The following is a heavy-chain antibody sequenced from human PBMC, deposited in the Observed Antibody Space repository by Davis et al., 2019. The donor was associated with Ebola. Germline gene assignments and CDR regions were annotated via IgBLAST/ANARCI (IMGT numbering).Heavy chain of an antibody. J-gene: IGHJ4*02. CDR3: ARAYYYDSSGSEDY. CDR2: INPSGGRT. Sequence: AASVKVSCKASGGTFSSYAISWVRQAPGQGLEWMGIINPSGGRTSYAQKFQGRVTITADESTSTAYMELSSLRSEDTAVYYCARAYYYDSSGSEDYWGQGTLVTVSS. V-gene: IGHV1-69*11. CDR1: GGTFSSYA. D-gene: IGHD3-22*01.